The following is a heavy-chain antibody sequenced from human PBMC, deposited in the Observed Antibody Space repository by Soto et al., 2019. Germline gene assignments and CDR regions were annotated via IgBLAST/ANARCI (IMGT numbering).Heavy chain of an antibody. V-gene: IGHV5-51*01. CDR1: GYSFTSYW. Sequence: PGESLKISCKGSGYSFTSYWIGWVRQMPGKGLEWMGIIYPGDSDTRYGPSFQGQVTISADKSISTAYLQWSSLKASDTAMYYCARHSPGIGSGVGVYYYYYGMDVWGQGTTVTVSS. CDR3: ARHSPGIGSGVGVYYYYYGMDV. D-gene: IGHD3-10*01. CDR2: IYPGDSDT. J-gene: IGHJ6*02.